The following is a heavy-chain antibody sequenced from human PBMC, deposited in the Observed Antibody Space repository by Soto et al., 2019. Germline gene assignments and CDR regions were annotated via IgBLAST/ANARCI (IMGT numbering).Heavy chain of an antibody. Sequence: QVQLVQSGAEVKKPGSSVKVSCKASVGTFSSYTISWVRQAPGQGLEWMGRIIPILGIANYAQKFQGRVTITADKYTSTAYMELSSLRSEDTAVYYCARFRGSYGMDVWGQGTTVTVSS. J-gene: IGHJ6*02. D-gene: IGHD3-10*01. CDR3: ARFRGSYGMDV. CDR2: IIPILGIA. CDR1: VGTFSSYT. V-gene: IGHV1-69*02.